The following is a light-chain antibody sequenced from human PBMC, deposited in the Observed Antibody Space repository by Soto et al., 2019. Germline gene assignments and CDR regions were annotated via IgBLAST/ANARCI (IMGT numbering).Light chain of an antibody. CDR2: GAS. J-gene: IGKJ1*01. Sequence: EVVLTQSPATLSLSPGERATLPCRASQSVGIFLAWYQQKPGQAPRLLIYGASTRATGIPARFSGSGSGTDFTLTITSLEPEDFAVYYCQQRTNWWTFGQGTKVEMK. CDR3: QQRTNWWT. CDR1: QSVGIF. V-gene: IGKV3-11*01.